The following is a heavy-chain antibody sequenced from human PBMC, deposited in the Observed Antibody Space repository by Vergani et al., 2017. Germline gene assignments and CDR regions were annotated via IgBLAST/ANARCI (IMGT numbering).Heavy chain of an antibody. J-gene: IGHJ4*02. D-gene: IGHD3-3*01. CDR3: ARDQDYDFWSGLIGY. Sequence: QVQLVQSGAEVKKPGASVKVSCKASGYTFTGYYMHWVRQAPGQGLEWMGWINPNSGGTNYAQKFQGRVTMTTDTSTSTAYMELRSLRSDDTAVYYCARDQDYDFWSGLIGYWGQGTLVTVSS. CDR2: INPNSGGT. V-gene: IGHV1-2*02. CDR1: GYTFTGYY.